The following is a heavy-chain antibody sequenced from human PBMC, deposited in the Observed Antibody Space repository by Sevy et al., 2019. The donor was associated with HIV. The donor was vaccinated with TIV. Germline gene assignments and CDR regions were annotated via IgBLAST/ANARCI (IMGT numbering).Heavy chain of an antibody. CDR3: ARAGGDCYSKNECWFVS. V-gene: IGHV3-48*01. Sequence: GGSLRLSCAASGFTFSAYSMNWVRQAPGKGLEWVSYISSSSGTKYYADSVKGQFTISRDNAKNSLYLQMNGLRAEDTAVYYCARAGGDCYSKNECWFVSWGQGTLVTVSS. D-gene: IGHD2-21*01. CDR1: GFTFSAYS. CDR2: ISSSSGTK. J-gene: IGHJ5*01.